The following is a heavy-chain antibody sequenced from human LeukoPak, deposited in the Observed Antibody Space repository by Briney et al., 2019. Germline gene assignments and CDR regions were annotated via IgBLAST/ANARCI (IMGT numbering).Heavy chain of an antibody. D-gene: IGHD3-3*01. CDR3: ARDWRGRAGY. CDR2: IWYDGSNK. V-gene: IGHV3-33*01. J-gene: IGHJ4*02. Sequence: GRSLRLSCAASGFTFSSYGMHWVRQAPGKGLEWVAVIWYDGSNKYYADSVKGRFTISRDNSKNTPYLQMNSLRAEDTAVYYCARDWRGRAGYWGQGTLVTVSS. CDR1: GFTFSSYG.